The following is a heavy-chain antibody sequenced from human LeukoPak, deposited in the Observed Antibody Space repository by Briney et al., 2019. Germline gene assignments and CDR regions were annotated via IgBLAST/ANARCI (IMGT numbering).Heavy chain of an antibody. CDR2: IYYSGST. J-gene: IGHJ4*02. CDR1: GGSISSYY. V-gene: IGHV4-59*08. Sequence: SETLSLTCTVSGGSISSYYWSWIRQPPGKGLEWIGYIYYSGSTNHNPSLKSRVTISVDTSKNQFSMTLSSVTAADTAVYYCARHVGSRRSFDYGGQGTLVTVSS. CDR3: ARHVGSRRSFDY. D-gene: IGHD6-6*01.